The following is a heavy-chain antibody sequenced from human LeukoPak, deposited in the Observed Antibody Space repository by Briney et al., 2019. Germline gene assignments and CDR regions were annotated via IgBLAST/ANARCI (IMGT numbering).Heavy chain of an antibody. V-gene: IGHV3-21*01. CDR3: ARNYDSSGYYFDY. D-gene: IGHD3-22*01. J-gene: IGHJ4*02. CDR1: GFTFSSYS. Sequence: GGSLRLSCAASGFTFSSYSMNWVRQAPGKGLEWVSSTSSSSSYIYYADSVKGRFTISRDNAKNSLYLQMNSLRAEDTAVYYCARNYDSSGYYFDYWGQGTLVTVSS. CDR2: TSSSSSYI.